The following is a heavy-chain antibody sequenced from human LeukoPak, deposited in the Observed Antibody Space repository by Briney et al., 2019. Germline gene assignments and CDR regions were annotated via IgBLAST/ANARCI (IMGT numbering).Heavy chain of an antibody. CDR3: ARGAKGYWYFDL. J-gene: IGHJ2*01. CDR2: VNVDGST. CDR1: GFTFSNYW. V-gene: IGHV3-74*01. Sequence: GGSLRLSCAASGFTFSNYWMHWVRQAPGKGLVWVSRVNVDGSTYYADSVKGRFTVSRDNAENTLYLQVNSLGDEDTAVYYCARGAKGYWYFDLWGRGTLVTVSS.